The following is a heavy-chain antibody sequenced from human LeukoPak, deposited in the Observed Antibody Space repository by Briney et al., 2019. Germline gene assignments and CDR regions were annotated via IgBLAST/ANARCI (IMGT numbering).Heavy chain of an antibody. CDR2: ISGSGGST. J-gene: IGHJ4*02. V-gene: IGHV3-23*01. CDR3: AKGGMGSSGEIGY. CDR1: RFTFEEYA. D-gene: IGHD3-22*01. Sequence: GGSLRLSCAASRFTFEEYAMPWVRQAPGKGLEWVSGISGSGGSTYHADSVKGRFTISRDNSKNTLYLQMNSLRAEDTAVYYCAKGGMGSSGEIGYWGQGTLVTVSS.